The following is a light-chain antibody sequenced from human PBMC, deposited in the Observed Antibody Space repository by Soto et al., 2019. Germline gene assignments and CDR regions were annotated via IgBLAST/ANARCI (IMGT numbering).Light chain of an antibody. CDR3: QQYNNWPPYT. CDR1: QSFSYY. J-gene: IGKJ2*01. Sequence: EIVMTQSPATLSVSPGERATLSCRASQSFSYYVAWYQQKPGQVPRLLLYGTSTRATGIPARFSGSGSGTEFTLTISSLQSEDSALYYCQQYNNWPPYTFGQGTKLEIK. V-gene: IGKV3-15*01. CDR2: GTS.